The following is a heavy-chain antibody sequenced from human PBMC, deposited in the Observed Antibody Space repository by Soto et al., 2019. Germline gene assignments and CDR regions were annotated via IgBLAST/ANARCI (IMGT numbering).Heavy chain of an antibody. V-gene: IGHV4-59*01. CDR1: GGSLSSYD. CDR3: ARSRYSGYDSVDY. D-gene: IGHD5-12*01. J-gene: IGHJ4*02. CDR2: IYYSGST. Sequence: SETLSLTCVVSGGSLSSYDWSWIRQPPGKGLEWIGYIYYSGSTNYNPSLKSRVTISVDTSKNQFSLKLSSVTAADTAVYYCARSRYSGYDSVDYWGQGTLVTVSS.